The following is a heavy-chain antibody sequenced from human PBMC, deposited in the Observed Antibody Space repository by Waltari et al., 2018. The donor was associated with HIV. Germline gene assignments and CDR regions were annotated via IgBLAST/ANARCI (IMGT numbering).Heavy chain of an antibody. CDR3: ARDRQGTVTKDFDY. D-gene: IGHD4-17*01. V-gene: IGHV3-21*01. CDR2: IRSSSTFI. Sequence: EVQLVESGGGLVKPGGSLRLSCAASGFTFSSYSMNWVRQAPGQGLEWFSSIRSSSTFIYYADSVKGRYTIARDNAKNSLYLQMNSLRAEDTAVYYCARDRQGTVTKDFDYWGQGTLVTVSS. J-gene: IGHJ4*02. CDR1: GFTFSSYS.